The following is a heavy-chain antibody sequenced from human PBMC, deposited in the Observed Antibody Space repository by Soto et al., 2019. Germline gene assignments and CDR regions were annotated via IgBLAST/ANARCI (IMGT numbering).Heavy chain of an antibody. J-gene: IGHJ4*02. Sequence: QVQLQESGPGLVKPSQTLSLTCTVSGGSISSGGYYWSWIRQHPGKGLEWIGYIYYSGSTYYNPSLKSRVTISVDTSKNQFSLKLSSVTAADTAVYYCARGTYYYGSGSYYFDYWGQGTLVTVSS. V-gene: IGHV4-31*03. CDR2: IYYSGST. CDR1: GGSISSGGYY. D-gene: IGHD3-10*01. CDR3: ARGTYYYGSGSYYFDY.